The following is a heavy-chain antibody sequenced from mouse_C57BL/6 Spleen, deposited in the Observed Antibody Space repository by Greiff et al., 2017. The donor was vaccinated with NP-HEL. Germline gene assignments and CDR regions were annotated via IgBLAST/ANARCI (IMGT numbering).Heavy chain of an antibody. V-gene: IGHV1-55*01. CDR1: GYTFTSYW. D-gene: IGHD1-1*02. Sequence: QVQLQQPGAELVKPGASVKMSCKASGYTFTSYWITWVKQTPGQGLEWIGDIYPGSGSANFNENFKSKATQTVDTSSSTAYMQLSSLTSQHSAVYYCARNNGRYFDYWGQGTTLTVSS. J-gene: IGHJ2*01. CDR3: ARNNGRYFDY. CDR2: IYPGSGSA.